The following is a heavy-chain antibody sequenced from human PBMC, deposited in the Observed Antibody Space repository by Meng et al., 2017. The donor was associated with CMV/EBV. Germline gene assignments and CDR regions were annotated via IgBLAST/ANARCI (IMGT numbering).Heavy chain of an antibody. CDR1: GFTFHDYA. D-gene: IGHD3-10*01. CDR3: VKDESPGGADY. CDR2: IYWNGGRV. J-gene: IGHJ4*02. V-gene: IGHV3-9*01. Sequence: SCAMSGFTFHDYAIHWVRQPPGSGLEWVSGIYWNGGRVGYADSVKGRFSISRDNAKDSLYLQMNSLRAEDTALYYCVKDESPGGADYWGQGTLVTVSS.